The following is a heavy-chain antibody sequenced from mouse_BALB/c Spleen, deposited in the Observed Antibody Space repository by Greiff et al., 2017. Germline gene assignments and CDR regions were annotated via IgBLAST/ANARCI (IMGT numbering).Heavy chain of an antibody. CDR2: ISSGGST. V-gene: IGHV5-6-5*01. Sequence: EVKLVESGGGLVKPGGSLKLSCAASGFTFSSYAMSWVRQTPEKRLEWVASISSGGSTYYPDSVKGRFTISRDNARNILYLQMSSLRSEDTAMYYCAREAYYYGSSYAMDYWGQGTSVTVAS. D-gene: IGHD1-1*01. CDR3: AREAYYYGSSYAMDY. CDR1: GFTFSSYA. J-gene: IGHJ4*01.